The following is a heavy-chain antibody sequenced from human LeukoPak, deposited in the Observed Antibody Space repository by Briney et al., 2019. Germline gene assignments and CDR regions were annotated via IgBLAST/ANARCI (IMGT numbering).Heavy chain of an antibody. Sequence: PGGSLRLSCAASGFTFSTNGMHWVRQAPGKGLEWVAFIRYDGSNTQYADSVKGRFTIFRDNSKNTLYLQMNSLRAEDTAMYYCAKVVRYYYDSSGSALDYWGQGTLVTVSS. J-gene: IGHJ4*02. CDR1: GFTFSTNG. D-gene: IGHD3-22*01. CDR3: AKVVRYYYDSSGSALDY. CDR2: IRYDGSNT. V-gene: IGHV3-30*02.